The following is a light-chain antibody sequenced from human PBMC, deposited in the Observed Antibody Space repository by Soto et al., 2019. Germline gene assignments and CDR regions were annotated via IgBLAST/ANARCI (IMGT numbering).Light chain of an antibody. J-gene: IGLJ2*01. CDR1: YSDVGGYNY. V-gene: IGLV2-8*01. CDR3: SSYAGSDNFVV. Sequence: QSVLTQPPSASGSPGQSVTISCTGSYSDVGGYNYVSWYQQHPGKAPKLIIFDVIERPSGVPDRFSGSKSGNTASLTVSGLQAEDEADYYCSSYAGSDNFVVFGGGTKLTVL. CDR2: DVI.